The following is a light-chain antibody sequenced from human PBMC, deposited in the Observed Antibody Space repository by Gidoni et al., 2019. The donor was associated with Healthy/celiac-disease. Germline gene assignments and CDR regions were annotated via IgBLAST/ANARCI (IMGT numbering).Light chain of an antibody. CDR1: SNNVGNQG. CDR3: SAWDSSLSAPV. V-gene: IGLV10-54*01. J-gene: IGLJ3*02. CDR2: RNN. Sequence: QAGLTQPPSVYKGLRQTATLTCTGNSNNVGNQGAAWLQQHQGHPPKLLSYRNNNRPSGISERLSASRSGNTASLTITGLQPEDEADYYCSAWDSSLSAPVFGGGTKLTVL.